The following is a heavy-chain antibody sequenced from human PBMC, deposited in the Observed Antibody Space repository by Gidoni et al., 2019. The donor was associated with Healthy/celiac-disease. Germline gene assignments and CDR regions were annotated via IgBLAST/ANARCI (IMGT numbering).Heavy chain of an antibody. J-gene: IGHJ4*02. CDR1: GGSIRRGGYY. Sequence: QVQLQESGPGLVKPSQTLSLTCTVSGGSIRRGGYYWSWIRQHPGKGLEWIGYIYYSGSTYYNPSLKSRVTISVDTSKNQFSLKLSSVTAADTAVYYCARTVRGVLTFYFDYWGQGTLVTVSS. D-gene: IGHD3-10*01. V-gene: IGHV4-31*03. CDR3: ARTVRGVLTFYFDY. CDR2: IYYSGST.